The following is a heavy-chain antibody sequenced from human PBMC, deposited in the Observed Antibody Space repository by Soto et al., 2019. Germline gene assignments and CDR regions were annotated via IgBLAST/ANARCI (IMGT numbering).Heavy chain of an antibody. CDR2: IIPIFGTA. CDR1: GGTFSSYA. Sequence: QVQLVQSGAEVKKPGSSVKVSCKASGGTFSSYAISWVRQAPGQGLEWMGGIIPIFGTANYAQKFQGRVTITADESTSTAYMELSSLRSEDTAVYYCARVGYYYGSGSYYSKDYYYYGMDVWSQGTTVTVSS. V-gene: IGHV1-69*01. D-gene: IGHD3-10*01. J-gene: IGHJ6*02. CDR3: ARVGYYYGSGSYYSKDYYYYGMDV.